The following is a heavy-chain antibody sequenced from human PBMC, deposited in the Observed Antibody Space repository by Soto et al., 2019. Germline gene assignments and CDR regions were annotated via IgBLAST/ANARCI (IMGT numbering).Heavy chain of an antibody. D-gene: IGHD3-10*01. CDR2: IIPIFGTA. Sequence: EASVKVSCKASGGTFSTYAINWVRQAPGQGLEWMGGIIPIFGTANYAQKFQGRVTIIVDESTNTTYMELSSLRSEDTAVYYCARDFGFEETYNWLDPWGQGTPVTVS. V-gene: IGHV1-69*13. J-gene: IGHJ5*02. CDR1: GGTFSTYA. CDR3: ARDFGFEETYNWLDP.